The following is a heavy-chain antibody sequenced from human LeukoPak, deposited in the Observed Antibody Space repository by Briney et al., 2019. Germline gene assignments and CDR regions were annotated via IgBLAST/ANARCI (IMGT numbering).Heavy chain of an antibody. D-gene: IGHD3-10*01. J-gene: IGHJ6*03. Sequence: GGSLRLSCAACGFTFSSYVMSLVRQAPGKGLELVSAISCRGDSTYYADSVKGRFTISRDNSKNTLYLQMNSLRGEDKAVYYCAKSPLGSGSYYNVIYYHSMDVWGKGTTVTISS. CDR3: AKSPLGSGSYYNVIYYHSMDV. CDR2: ISCRGDST. CDR1: GFTFSSYV. V-gene: IGHV3-23*01.